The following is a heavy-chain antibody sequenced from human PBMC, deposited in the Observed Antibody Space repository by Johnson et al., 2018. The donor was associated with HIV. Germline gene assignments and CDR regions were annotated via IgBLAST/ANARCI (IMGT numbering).Heavy chain of an antibody. J-gene: IGHJ3*02. D-gene: IGHD4-17*01. Sequence: QVQLVESGGGVVQPGRSLRLSCAASGFTFSSYAMHWVRQAPGKGLEWVAVISYDGSNKYYADSVKGRFTISRDNSKTTLYLQMNSLRAEDTAVYYCAKDLSDYGRIDAFDIWGQGTMVTVSS. CDR3: AKDLSDYGRIDAFDI. V-gene: IGHV3-30-3*01. CDR1: GFTFSSYA. CDR2: ISYDGSNK.